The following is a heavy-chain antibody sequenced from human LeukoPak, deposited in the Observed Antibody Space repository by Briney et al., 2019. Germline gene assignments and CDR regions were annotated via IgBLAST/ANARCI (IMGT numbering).Heavy chain of an antibody. J-gene: IGHJ3*02. Sequence: SETLSLTCTVSGGSISGYYWSWIRLPPGKGLEWIGYMYYSGSTNYNPSLKNRVTISLDTSKNQFSLKLSSVTAADTAVYYCAREGPYSSSWYGAFDIWGQGTMVTVSS. CDR3: AREGPYSSSWYGAFDI. V-gene: IGHV4-59*01. CDR1: GGSISGYY. D-gene: IGHD6-13*01. CDR2: MYYSGST.